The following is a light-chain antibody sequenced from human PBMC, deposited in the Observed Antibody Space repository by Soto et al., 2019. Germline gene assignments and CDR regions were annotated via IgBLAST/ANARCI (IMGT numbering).Light chain of an antibody. CDR1: QSVGSY. CDR2: GAS. Sequence: EIVMTQSPATLSVSLGVRATLSCRASQSVGSYLAWYQQKPGQAPRLLIYGASTSATGIPARFSGSGSETDFTLTSSSLQSEDFAVYYCHQYDSWPPAYTFGQGTKLEIK. V-gene: IGKV3-15*01. CDR3: HQYDSWPPAYT. J-gene: IGKJ2*01.